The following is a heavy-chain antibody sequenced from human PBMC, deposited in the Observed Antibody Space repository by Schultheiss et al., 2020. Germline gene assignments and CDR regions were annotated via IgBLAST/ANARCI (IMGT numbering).Heavy chain of an antibody. CDR1: GFTFSSYS. J-gene: IGHJ4*02. CDR2: IKCDGSEK. CDR3: ARRPGSSWSSFDY. Sequence: GGSLRLSCAASGFTFSSYSMNWVRQAPGKGLEWVADIKCDGSEKYYVDSVKGRFTISRDNAKNSLYLQMNSLRAEDTAVYYCARRPGSSWSSFDYWGQGTLVTVSS. D-gene: IGHD6-13*01. V-gene: IGHV3-7*01.